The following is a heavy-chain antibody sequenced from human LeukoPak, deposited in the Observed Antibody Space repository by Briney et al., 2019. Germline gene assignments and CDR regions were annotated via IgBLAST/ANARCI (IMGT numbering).Heavy chain of an antibody. CDR2: IIPIFGTA. D-gene: IGHD5-18*01. V-gene: IGHV1-69*13. CDR1: GGTFSSYA. Sequence: ASVKVSCKASGGTFSSYAISWVRQAPGQGLEWMGGIIPIFGTANYAQKFQGRVTITADESTSTAYMELSSLRSEDTAVYYCARDRIQLWTYYYYGMDVWGQGTTVTVSS. J-gene: IGHJ6*02. CDR3: ARDRIQLWTYYYYGMDV.